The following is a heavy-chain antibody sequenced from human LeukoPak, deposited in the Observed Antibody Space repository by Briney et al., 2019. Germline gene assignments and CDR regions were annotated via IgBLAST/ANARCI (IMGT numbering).Heavy chain of an antibody. CDR3: AKDHTGDLASFDY. Sequence: GGSLRLSCAASGFTFSSYGIHWVRQAPGKGLEWVAVISYDGSNKYYADSVKGRFTISRDNSKNTLYLQMNSLRAEDTAVYYCAKDHTGDLASFDYWGQGTLVTVSS. V-gene: IGHV3-30*18. CDR1: GFTFSSYG. J-gene: IGHJ4*02. D-gene: IGHD7-27*01. CDR2: ISYDGSNK.